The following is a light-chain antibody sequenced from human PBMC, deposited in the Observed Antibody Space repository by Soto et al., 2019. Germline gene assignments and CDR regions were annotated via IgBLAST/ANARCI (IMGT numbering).Light chain of an antibody. Sequence: NFMLTQPHSVSESPRETVTISCTRTSGGIANNYVQWYQQRPGSAPTLVIYEHNQRPSGVPDRFSGSTDGSSNSASLTISGLQTEDEADYYCQSYDSSFVLFGRGTKLAVL. CDR1: SGGIANNY. CDR2: EHN. CDR3: QSYDSSFVL. V-gene: IGLV6-57*04. J-gene: IGLJ2*01.